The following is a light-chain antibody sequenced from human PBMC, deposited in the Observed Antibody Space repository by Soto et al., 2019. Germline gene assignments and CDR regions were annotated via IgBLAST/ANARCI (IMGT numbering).Light chain of an antibody. CDR3: FSKISGFVYG. J-gene: IGLJ1*01. CDR2: DVN. CDR1: NTDLGVYGY. Sequence: QSALAQPASVSGSFGQSITISCSGPNTDLGVYGYVSWYQHHPGKAPKLLIYDVNNRPFGISDRFSGSKSGDTASLTISGLQAEDEADYFCFSKISGFVYGFGTGTKVTVL. V-gene: IGLV2-14*01.